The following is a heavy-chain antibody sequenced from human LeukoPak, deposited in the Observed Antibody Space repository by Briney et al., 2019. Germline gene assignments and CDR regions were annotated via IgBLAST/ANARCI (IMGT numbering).Heavy chain of an antibody. V-gene: IGHV3-74*01. CDR1: GFTFSSYW. CDR2: INSDGSST. D-gene: IGHD3-22*01. J-gene: IGHJ4*02. Sequence: GGSLRLSCAASGFTFSSYWIHWVRQAPGKGLVWVSRINSDGSSTRYADSVKGRFTISRENAKKTLYLQMNSLRAEDTAVYYCARVAAWDSSGYPLDYWGQGTLVTVSS. CDR3: ARVAAWDSSGYPLDY.